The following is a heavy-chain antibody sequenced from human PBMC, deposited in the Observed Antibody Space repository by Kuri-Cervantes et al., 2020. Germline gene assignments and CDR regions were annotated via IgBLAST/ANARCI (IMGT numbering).Heavy chain of an antibody. V-gene: IGHV4-59*12. CDR2: VYKSGST. D-gene: IGHD3-16*01. CDR1: GVSISRYY. CDR3: ARVMITFGKYFDY. J-gene: IGHJ4*02. Sequence: SETLSLTCTVSGVSISRYYWSWIRQPPGKGLEWIGYVYKSGSTYSNPSLKSRVTISVDTSKNQFSLKLSSVTAADTAVYYCARVMITFGKYFDYWGQGTLVTVSS.